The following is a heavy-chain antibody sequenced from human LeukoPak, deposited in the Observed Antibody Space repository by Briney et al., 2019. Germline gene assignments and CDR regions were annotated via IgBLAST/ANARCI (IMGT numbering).Heavy chain of an antibody. CDR3: ARDPEYSSSSVGY. CDR1: GYTFTSYA. Sequence: SVRVSCKASGYTFTSYAISWVRQAPGQGLEWMGGIIPIFGTANYAQKFQGRVTITADESTSTAYMELSSLRSEDTAVYYCARDPEYSSSSVGYWGQGTLVTVSS. D-gene: IGHD6-6*01. V-gene: IGHV1-69*13. CDR2: IIPIFGTA. J-gene: IGHJ4*02.